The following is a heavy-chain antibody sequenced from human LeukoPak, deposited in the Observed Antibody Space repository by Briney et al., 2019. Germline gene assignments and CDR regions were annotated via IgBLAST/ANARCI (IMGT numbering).Heavy chain of an antibody. D-gene: IGHD3-22*01. CDR2: ISGSGGST. Sequence: PGGSLRLSCADSGFTFGSYAMSWVRQAPGKGLEWVSAISGSGGSTYYADSVKGRFTISRDNSKNTLYLQMNSLRAEDTAVYYCAKGGAYYYDSSAYYRDWGQGTLVTVSS. V-gene: IGHV3-23*01. CDR3: AKGGAYYYDSSAYYRD. J-gene: IGHJ4*02. CDR1: GFTFGSYA.